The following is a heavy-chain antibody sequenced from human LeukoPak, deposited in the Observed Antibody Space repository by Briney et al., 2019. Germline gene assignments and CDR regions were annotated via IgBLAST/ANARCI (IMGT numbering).Heavy chain of an antibody. V-gene: IGHV3-11*04. J-gene: IGHJ5*02. CDR3: ARDSRYDFWSGYEYNWFDP. CDR2: ISSSGSTI. Sequence: PGGSPRLSCAASGFTFSDYYMSWIRQAPGKGLEWVSYISSSGSTIYYADSVKGRFTISRDNAKNSLYLQMNSLRAEDTAVYYCARDSRYDFWSGYEYNWFDPWGQGTLVTVSS. CDR1: GFTFSDYY. D-gene: IGHD3-3*01.